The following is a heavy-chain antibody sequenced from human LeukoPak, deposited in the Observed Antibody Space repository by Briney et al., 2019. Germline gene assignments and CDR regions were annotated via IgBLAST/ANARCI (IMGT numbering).Heavy chain of an antibody. V-gene: IGHV1-69*02. CDR1: GGTFSSYT. J-gene: IGHJ3*02. CDR2: IIPILGIA. D-gene: IGHD5-24*01. CDR3: ARVGGSRDGFDAFDI. Sequence: SVKVSCKASGGTFSSYTISWVRQAPGQGLEWMGRIIPILGIANYAQKFQGRVTITADKSTSTAYMELNSLRSEDTAVYYCARVGGSRDGFDAFDIWGQGTMVTVSS.